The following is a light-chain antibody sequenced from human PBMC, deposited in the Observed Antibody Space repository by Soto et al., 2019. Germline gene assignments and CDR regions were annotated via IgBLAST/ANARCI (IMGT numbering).Light chain of an antibody. CDR3: QHVKTYPRT. CDR1: QAVPNN. V-gene: IGKV1-9*01. J-gene: IGKJ4*01. CDR2: EES. Sequence: DIHLTQSPSFLSASVGDRVTITCRPSQAVPNNMAWYQQKPGKPPKLLIYEESTLHSGVPSRFSGRKSGTQFTLTIDSLQPEDFSNYYCQHVKTYPRTFGGGTKVEIK.